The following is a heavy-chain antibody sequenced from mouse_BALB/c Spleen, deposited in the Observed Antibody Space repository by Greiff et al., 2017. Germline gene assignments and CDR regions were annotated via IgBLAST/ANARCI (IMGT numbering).Heavy chain of an antibody. J-gene: IGHJ1*01. CDR3: ARHRGVGGNHWYFDV. D-gene: IGHD2-1*01. V-gene: IGHV5-6*01. CDR1: GFTFSSYG. CDR2: ISSGGSYT. Sequence: EVHLVESGGDLVKPGGSLKLSCAASGFTFSSYGMSWVRQTPDKRLEWVATISSGGSYTYYPDSVKGRFTISRDNAKNTLYLQMSSLKSEDTAMYYCARHRGVGGNHWYFDVWGAGTTVTVSS.